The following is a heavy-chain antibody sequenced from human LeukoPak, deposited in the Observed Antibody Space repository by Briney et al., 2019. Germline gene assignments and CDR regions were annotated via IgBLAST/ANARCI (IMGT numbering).Heavy chain of an antibody. D-gene: IGHD4-17*01. J-gene: IGHJ6*03. Sequence: PGGSLRLSCAASGFTFSSYGMSWVRQAPGKGLEWVSVIYGGGSTYYADSVKGRFTISRDNSKNTLYLQMNSLRAEDTAVYYCATGVTTHYYYYMDVWGKGTTVTISS. V-gene: IGHV3-53*01. CDR3: ATGVTTHYYYYMDV. CDR1: GFTFSSYG. CDR2: IYGGGST.